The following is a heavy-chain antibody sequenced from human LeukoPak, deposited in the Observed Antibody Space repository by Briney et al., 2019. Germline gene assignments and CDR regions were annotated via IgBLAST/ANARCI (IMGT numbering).Heavy chain of an antibody. J-gene: IGHJ5*02. CDR3: VRAPPLVAADWFDP. V-gene: IGHV3-74*01. CDR2: INSDGSST. D-gene: IGHD2-15*01. CDR1: GFTFDDYA. Sequence: GGSLRLPCAASGFTFDDYAMHWVRQTPGKGLVWVSRINSDGSSTSYADSVKGRFTISRDNAKNTLYLQMNSLRAEDTAVYYCVRAPPLVAADWFDPWGQGSLVTVS.